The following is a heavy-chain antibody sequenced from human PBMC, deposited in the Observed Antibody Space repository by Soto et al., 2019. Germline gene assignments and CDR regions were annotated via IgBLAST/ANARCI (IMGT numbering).Heavy chain of an antibody. CDR1: GGTFSGYR. J-gene: IGHJ4*02. D-gene: IGHD6-13*01. CDR3: ARDSGAKLSSS. CDR2: IVPIYRTA. Sequence: RASVKVSCKASGGTFSGYRFNWVRQARGQGLEWLGGIVPIYRTADYAQKFQGRVTITADESTRTVYMELSSLKSQDTALYYCARDSGAKLSSSWGQGTLVTVSS. V-gene: IGHV1-69*13.